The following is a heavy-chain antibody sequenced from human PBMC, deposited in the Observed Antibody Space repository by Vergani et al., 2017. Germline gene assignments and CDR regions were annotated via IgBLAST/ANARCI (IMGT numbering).Heavy chain of an antibody. J-gene: IGHJ6*02. Sequence: QVQLVESGGGVVQPGGSLRLSCAASGFTFSSYGMHWVRQAPGKGLEWVAFIRYDGSNKYYADSVKGRFTISRDNSNNTLYLQMNSLRAEDTAVYYCAKDQTMVRDYGMDVWGQGTTVTVSS. CDR2: IRYDGSNK. CDR1: GFTFSSYG. CDR3: AKDQTMVRDYGMDV. D-gene: IGHD3-10*01. V-gene: IGHV3-30*02.